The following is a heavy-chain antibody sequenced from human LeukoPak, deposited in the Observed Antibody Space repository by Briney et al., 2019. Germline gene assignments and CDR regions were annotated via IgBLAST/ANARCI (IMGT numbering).Heavy chain of an antibody. V-gene: IGHV3-11*01. Sequence: GGSLRHSCAASGFTFRDYYMSWMRQAPGKGLEWVSYISSSGSTIYYADSVKGRFTISRDNAKNSLYLQMNSLRASDTPVCFCARDPEGSYYDSSGLAFDIWGQGTMVTVSS. J-gene: IGHJ3*02. CDR1: GFTFRDYY. CDR2: ISSSGSTI. CDR3: ARDPEGSYYDSSGLAFDI. D-gene: IGHD3-22*01.